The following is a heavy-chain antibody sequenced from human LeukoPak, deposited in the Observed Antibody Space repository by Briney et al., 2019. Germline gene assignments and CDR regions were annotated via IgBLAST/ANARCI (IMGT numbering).Heavy chain of an antibody. CDR1: GGSISSYY. D-gene: IGHD5-18*01. J-gene: IGHJ6*03. V-gene: IGHV4-4*07. CDR2: IYTSGST. CDR3: ARGGPLDTPDYYYYYMDV. Sequence: PSETLSLTCTVSGGSISSYYWSWIRQPAGKGLEWIGRIYTSGSTNYNPSLKSRATMSVDTSKNQFSLKLSSVTAADTAVYYCARGGPLDTPDYYYYYMDVWGKGTTVTISS.